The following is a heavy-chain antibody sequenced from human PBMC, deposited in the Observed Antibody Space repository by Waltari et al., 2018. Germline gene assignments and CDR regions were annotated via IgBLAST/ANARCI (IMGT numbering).Heavy chain of an antibody. V-gene: IGHV1-58*01. CDR3: AAVPRPSVLRFLEWLHFDY. CDR2: IVVGSGNT. D-gene: IGHD3-3*01. J-gene: IGHJ4*02. Sequence: QMQLVQSGPEVKKPGTSVKVSCKASGFTFTSSAVQWVRQARGQRLEWIGWIVVGSGNTNYAQKFQERVTITRDMSTSTAYMELSSLRSEDTAVYYCAAVPRPSVLRFLEWLHFDYWGQGTLVTVSS. CDR1: GFTFTSSA.